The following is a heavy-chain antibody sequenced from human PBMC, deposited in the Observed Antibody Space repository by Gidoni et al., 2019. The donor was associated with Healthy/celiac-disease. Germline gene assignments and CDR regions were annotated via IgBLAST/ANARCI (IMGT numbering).Heavy chain of an antibody. V-gene: IGHV3-30*18. Sequence: QVQLVESGGGVVQPGRSLRLYCAATGLPFSSYGMHWVRQAPGKGLDWVAVISYDGSNKYYADSVKGRFTISRDNSKNTLYLQMNSLRAEDTAVYYCAKGDYGDYTADYWGQGTLVTVSS. CDR3: AKGDYGDYTADY. J-gene: IGHJ4*02. CDR2: ISYDGSNK. D-gene: IGHD4-17*01. CDR1: GLPFSSYG.